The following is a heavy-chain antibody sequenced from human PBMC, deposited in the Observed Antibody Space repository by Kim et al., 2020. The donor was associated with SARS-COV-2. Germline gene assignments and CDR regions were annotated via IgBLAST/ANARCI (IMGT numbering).Heavy chain of an antibody. Sequence: ASVKVSCKVSGYTLTELSMHWVRQAPGKGLEWMGGFDPEDGETIYAQKFQGRVTMTEDTSTDTAYMELSSLRSEDTAVYYCATAPLNWSDLGFDPWGQGTXVTXSS. CDR3: ATAPLNWSDLGFDP. J-gene: IGHJ5*02. CDR1: GYTLTELS. D-gene: IGHD1-1*01. V-gene: IGHV1-24*01. CDR2: FDPEDGET.